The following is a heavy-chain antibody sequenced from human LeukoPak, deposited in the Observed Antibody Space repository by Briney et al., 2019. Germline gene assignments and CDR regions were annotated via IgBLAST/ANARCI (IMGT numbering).Heavy chain of an antibody. CDR3: ARRSPNYSEELDY. CDR2: INPNSGGT. D-gene: IGHD1-7*01. Sequence: GASVKVSCKASGYTFTGYYMHWVRQAPGQGLEWMGWINPNSGGTNYAQKFQGRVTMTRDTSISTAYMELSRLRSDDTAVYYCARRSPNYSEELDYWGQGTLVTVSS. V-gene: IGHV1-2*02. CDR1: GYTFTGYY. J-gene: IGHJ4*02.